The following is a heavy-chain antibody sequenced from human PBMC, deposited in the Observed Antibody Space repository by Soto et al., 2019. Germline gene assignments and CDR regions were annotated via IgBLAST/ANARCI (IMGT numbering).Heavy chain of an antibody. CDR1: GGTFSSYA. D-gene: IGHD3-22*01. Sequence: QVQLVQSGAEVKKPGSSVKVSCKASGGTFSSYAISWVRQAPGQGLEWMGGIIPIFGTANYAQKFQGRVTITADETTRTACMELRSLRAEDTPGYYCAIHYYYDSSGYYTPLGSWGQGTLVTVSS. CDR3: AIHYYYDSSGYYTPLGS. V-gene: IGHV1-69*01. CDR2: IIPIFGTA. J-gene: IGHJ5*02.